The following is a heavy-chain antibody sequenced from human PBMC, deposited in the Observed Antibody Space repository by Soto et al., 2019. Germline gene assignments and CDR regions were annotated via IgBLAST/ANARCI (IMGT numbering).Heavy chain of an antibody. CDR1: GFAFSSHS. CDR2: ISSSGISI. CDR3: AKGRVDTAYFDC. D-gene: IGHD2-15*01. V-gene: IGHV3-48*02. Sequence: GGSLRLSCAASGFAFSSHSMYWVRQAPGKGLEWVSYISSSGISIQYADSVKGRFTISRDNARNSLSLQMNSLRDDDTAVYYCAKGRVDTAYFDCWGQGSLVTV. J-gene: IGHJ4*02.